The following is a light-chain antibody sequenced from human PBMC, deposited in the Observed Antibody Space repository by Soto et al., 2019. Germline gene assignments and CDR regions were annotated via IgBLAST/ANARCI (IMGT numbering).Light chain of an antibody. V-gene: IGLV2-14*01. CDR2: GVS. CDR1: SSDIGGYNY. J-gene: IGLJ3*02. Sequence: QSALTQPASVSGSPGQSITISCIGTSSDIGGYNYVSWYQQNPGKAPKVMIYGVSNRPSGVSDRFSGSRSGNTASLTISGLQAEDEGDYYCSSYRSNTTWVFGGGTKLTVL. CDR3: SSYRSNTTWV.